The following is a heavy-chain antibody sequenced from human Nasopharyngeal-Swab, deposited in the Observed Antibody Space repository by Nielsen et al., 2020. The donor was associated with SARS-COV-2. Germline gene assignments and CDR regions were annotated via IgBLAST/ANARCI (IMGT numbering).Heavy chain of an antibody. CDR1: GFTFNIHP. J-gene: IGHJ4*02. Sequence: GESLKISCAASGFTFNIHPLHWVRQAPGKGLEWVSSISSSSSYIYYADSVKGRFTISRDNAKNSLYLQMNSLRAEDTAVYYCARVGGRDSSSFDYWGQGTLVTVSS. D-gene: IGHD6-6*01. CDR3: ARVGGRDSSSFDY. CDR2: ISSSSSYI. V-gene: IGHV3-21*01.